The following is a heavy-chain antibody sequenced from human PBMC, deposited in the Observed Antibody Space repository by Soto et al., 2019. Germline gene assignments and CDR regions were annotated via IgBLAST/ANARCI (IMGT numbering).Heavy chain of an antibody. CDR3: ARGPGGESAGWLDP. CDR1: GFTVSSSP. D-gene: IGHD3-16*01. CDR2: IYTDGNT. V-gene: IGHV3-66*01. Sequence: EVHLVDSGGDLVQPGGSLRLSCAASGFTVSSSPMSWVRQAPGKGLEWVSVIYTDGNTFYADSVKGRFTMSRDNSKNRLWLQMNSLRTEDTAVYYCARGPGGESAGWLDPWGQGTLVTVSS. J-gene: IGHJ5*02.